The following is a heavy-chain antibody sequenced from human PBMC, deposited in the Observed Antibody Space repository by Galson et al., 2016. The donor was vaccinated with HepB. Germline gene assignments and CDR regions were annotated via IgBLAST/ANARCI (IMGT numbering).Heavy chain of an antibody. J-gene: IGHJ4*02. CDR3: TRTCLSGSYYVN. D-gene: IGHD3-22*01. Sequence: SVKVSCKASGYPFVSFDVNWVRQATGQGLEWMGWMNPRTGAMNFAPKFRGRVSMTSDTSVDTAYMELRSLRFDDTAVYYCTRTCLSGSYYVNWGQGTLVTVS. CDR2: MNPRTGAM. V-gene: IGHV1-8*02. CDR1: GYPFVSFD.